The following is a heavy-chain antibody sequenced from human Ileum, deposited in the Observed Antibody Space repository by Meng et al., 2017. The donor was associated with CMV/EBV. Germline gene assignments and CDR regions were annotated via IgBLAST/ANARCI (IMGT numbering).Heavy chain of an antibody. Sequence: GQLVEFGGDLVKPGGSLRISCAASGFTFSDYYMTWIRQAPGKAPEWLSYISQTSTYINYADSVKGRFTISRDNAKNSVYLQMNSLEPEDTAVYYCSRDPRTLDYWGQGTLVTVSS. CDR3: SRDPRTLDY. J-gene: IGHJ4*02. CDR2: ISQTSTYI. CDR1: GFTFSDYY. V-gene: IGHV3-11*05.